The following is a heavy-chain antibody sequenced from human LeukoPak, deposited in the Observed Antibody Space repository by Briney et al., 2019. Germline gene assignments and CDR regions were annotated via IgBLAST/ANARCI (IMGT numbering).Heavy chain of an antibody. CDR3: AKSGYNRFDY. CDR1: GFTFSSYA. J-gene: IGHJ4*02. Sequence: GGSLRLSCAASGFTFSSYAMSWVRQAPGKGLEWVSAFSGSGGDTYYADSVKGRFTISRDNSKNTLYLQMISLRAEDTAVYYCAKSGYNRFDYWGQGTLVTVSS. V-gene: IGHV3-23*01. CDR2: FSGSGGDT. D-gene: IGHD5-24*01.